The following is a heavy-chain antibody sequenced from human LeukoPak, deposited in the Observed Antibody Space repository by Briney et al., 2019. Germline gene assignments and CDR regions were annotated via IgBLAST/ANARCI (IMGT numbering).Heavy chain of an antibody. Sequence: PGRSLRLSCAASGFTFSNYGMHWVRQAPGKGLEWVAVISYDGSNKYYAHSVKGRFTISRDNSKNTLYLQMNSLRAEDTAVYYCARGYNYWGQGTLVTVSS. CDR2: ISYDGSNK. V-gene: IGHV3-30*03. D-gene: IGHD2-2*02. CDR1: GFTFSNYG. J-gene: IGHJ4*02. CDR3: ARGYNY.